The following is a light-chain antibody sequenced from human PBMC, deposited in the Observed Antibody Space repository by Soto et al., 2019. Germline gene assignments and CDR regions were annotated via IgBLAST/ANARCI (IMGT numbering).Light chain of an antibody. CDR2: GAS. CDR3: QQYSNWPPET. Sequence: EIVMTQSPATPSVSPGERATLSCRASQSVSSNLAWYQQKPGQAPRLLIHGASTRATGIPARFSGSGSGTEFTLTISSLQSEDFAVYYCQQYSNWPPETFGQGTKVDIK. V-gene: IGKV3-15*01. J-gene: IGKJ1*01. CDR1: QSVSSN.